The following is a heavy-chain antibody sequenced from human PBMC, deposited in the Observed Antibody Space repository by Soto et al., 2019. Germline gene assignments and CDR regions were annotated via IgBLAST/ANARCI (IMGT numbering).Heavy chain of an antibody. CDR3: ARARPLLGISDY. D-gene: IGHD6-6*01. J-gene: IGHJ4*02. Sequence: QVQLVESGGGVVQPGRSLRLSCAASGFTFSSYAMHWVRQAPGKGLEWVAVISYDGSNKYYADSVKGRFTISRDNSKNTLYLQMYSLRAEDTAVYYCARARPLLGISDYWGQGTLVTVSS. CDR1: GFTFSSYA. CDR2: ISYDGSNK. V-gene: IGHV3-30-3*01.